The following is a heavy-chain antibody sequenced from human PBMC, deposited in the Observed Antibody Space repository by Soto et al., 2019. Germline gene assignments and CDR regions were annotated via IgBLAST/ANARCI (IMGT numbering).Heavy chain of an antibody. J-gene: IGHJ4*02. CDR1: GYTFTSYY. Sequence: ASVKVSWKGSGYTFTSYYVHWVRQDTGQGLEWMGIINPSGGSTSYAQKFQGRVTMTRDTSTSTVYMELSSLRSEDTAVYYCARASGDSSGYYRLDYWGQGTLVTVSS. D-gene: IGHD3-22*01. CDR3: ARASGDSSGYYRLDY. CDR2: INPSGGST. V-gene: IGHV1-46*01.